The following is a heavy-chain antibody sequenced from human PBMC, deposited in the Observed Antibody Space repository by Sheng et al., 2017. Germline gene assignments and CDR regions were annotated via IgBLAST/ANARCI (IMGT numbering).Heavy chain of an antibody. V-gene: IGHV3-30*04. Sequence: QVQLVESGGGVVQPGRSLRLSCAASGFTFNNHPMHWVRQAPGKGLECVGVISYDGSETYYADSVKGRFSISRDSSENTVFLQLSSLRDEDTAVYYCARDLTVTTNVYDSWGQGTLVTVSS. J-gene: IGHJ4*02. CDR3: ARDLTVTTNVYDS. D-gene: IGHD4-17*01. CDR1: GFTFNNHP. CDR2: ISYDGSET.